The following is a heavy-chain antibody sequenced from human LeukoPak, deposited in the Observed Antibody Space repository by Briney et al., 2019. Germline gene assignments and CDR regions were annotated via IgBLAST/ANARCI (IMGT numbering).Heavy chain of an antibody. CDR2: IYYSGST. D-gene: IGHD4-17*01. J-gene: IGHJ3*02. CDR3: ARESSTVTTMVDAFDI. CDR1: GGSISSYY. V-gene: IGHV4-59*01. Sequence: SETLSLTCTVSGGSISSYYWSWIRQPPGKGLEWIGYIYYSGSTNYNPSLKSRVTISVDTSKNQFSLKLSSLTAADTAVYYCARESSTVTTMVDAFDIWGQGTMVTVSS.